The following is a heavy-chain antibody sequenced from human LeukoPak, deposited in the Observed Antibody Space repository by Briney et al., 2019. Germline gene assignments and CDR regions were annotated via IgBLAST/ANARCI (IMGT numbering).Heavy chain of an antibody. CDR3: AKRSSSGSPGY. CDR1: GFTFSSYA. J-gene: IGHJ4*02. D-gene: IGHD1-26*01. CDR2: VSGGGGST. Sequence: GGSLRLSCAASGFTFSSYAMSWVRQAPGKGLEWVSAVSGGGGSTYYADSVKGRFTISRDNSKNTLYLQMNSLRAEDTAVYYCAKRSSSGSPGYWGQGALVTVSS. V-gene: IGHV3-23*01.